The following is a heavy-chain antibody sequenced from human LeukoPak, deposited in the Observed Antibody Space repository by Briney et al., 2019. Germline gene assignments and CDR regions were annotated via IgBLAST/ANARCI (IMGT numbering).Heavy chain of an antibody. D-gene: IGHD6-13*01. J-gene: IGHJ4*02. Sequence: SETLSLTCTVSGGSISSYYWSWIRQPPGKGLEWIGEINHSGSTNYNPSLKSRVTISVDTSKNQFSLKLSSVTAADTAVYYCARGSSWYDLDYWGQGTLVTVSS. V-gene: IGHV4-34*01. CDR2: INHSGST. CDR3: ARGSSWYDLDY. CDR1: GGSISSYY.